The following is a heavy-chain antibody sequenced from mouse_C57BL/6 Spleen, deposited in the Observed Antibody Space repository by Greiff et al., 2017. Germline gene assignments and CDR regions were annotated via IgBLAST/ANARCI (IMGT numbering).Heavy chain of an antibody. CDR1: GYTFTSYW. CDR3: ARSSTMVTGAMDY. CDR2: IDPSDSYT. Sequence: QVQLQQSGAELVKPGASVKLSCKASGYTFTSYWMQWVKQRPGQGLEWIGEIDPSDSYTNYHQKFKGKATLTVDTSSSTAYMQLSSLTSEDSAVYCCARSSTMVTGAMDYWGQGTSVTVSA. V-gene: IGHV1-50*01. J-gene: IGHJ4*01. D-gene: IGHD2-2*01.